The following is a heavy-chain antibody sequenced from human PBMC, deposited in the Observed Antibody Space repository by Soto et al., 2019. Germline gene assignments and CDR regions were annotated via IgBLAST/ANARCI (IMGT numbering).Heavy chain of an antibody. J-gene: IGHJ6*02. Sequence: QVQLQESGPGLVKPSQTLSLTCTVSGGSISSDGYYWSWIRQHPGKGLEWIGYIHYSGSTYYNPSLKSRVIISVDTSKNQFSLRLSSVTAADTAVYYCARVDRYYYYGLDVWGQGTTVTVSS. CDR2: IHYSGST. V-gene: IGHV4-31*03. CDR1: GGSISSDGYY. CDR3: ARVDRYYYYGLDV.